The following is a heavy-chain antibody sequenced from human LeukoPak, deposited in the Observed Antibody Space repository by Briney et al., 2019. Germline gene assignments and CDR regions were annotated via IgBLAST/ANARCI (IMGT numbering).Heavy chain of an antibody. CDR3: AREWANWQLLDY. CDR2: IIPILGIA. CDR1: GGTFSSYA. V-gene: IGHV1-69*04. J-gene: IGHJ4*02. D-gene: IGHD7-27*01. Sequence: SVKVSCKASGGTFSSYAISWVRQAPGQGLEWMGRIIPILGIANYAQKFQGRVTITADKSTSTAYMELSSLRSEDTAAYYCAREWANWQLLDYWGQGTLVTVSS.